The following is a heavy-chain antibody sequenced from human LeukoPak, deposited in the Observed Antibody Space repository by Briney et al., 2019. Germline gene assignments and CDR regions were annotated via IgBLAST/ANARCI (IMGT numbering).Heavy chain of an antibody. J-gene: IGHJ4*02. CDR3: ARDFDIGWLH. V-gene: IGHV4-59*08. CDR1: GGSISSYY. Sequence: SETLSLTCTVSGGSISSYYWSWIRQPPGKGLEWIGYIYYSGSTNYNPSLKSRVSIWVDTSKNQFSLRLRSVTASDTAVYYCARDFDIGWLHWGQGARVTVSS. CDR2: IYYSGST. D-gene: IGHD6-19*01.